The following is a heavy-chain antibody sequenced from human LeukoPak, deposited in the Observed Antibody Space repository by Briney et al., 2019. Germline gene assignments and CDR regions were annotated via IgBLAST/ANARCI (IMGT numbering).Heavy chain of an antibody. J-gene: IGHJ4*02. CDR1: GFTFSDYY. CDR3: ASRYGSGGYSYYFDY. CDR2: IYSGGDT. D-gene: IGHD3-10*01. V-gene: IGHV3-53*01. Sequence: GGSLRLSCAASGFTFSDYYMSWIRQAPGKGLEWVSVIYSGGDTYYADSVKGRFTISRDSSKNTLYLQMNSLRAEDTAVYYCASRYGSGGYSYYFDYWGQGTLVTVSS.